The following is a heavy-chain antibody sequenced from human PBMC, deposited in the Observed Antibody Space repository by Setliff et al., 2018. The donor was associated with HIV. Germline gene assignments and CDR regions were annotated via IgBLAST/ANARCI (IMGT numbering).Heavy chain of an antibody. Sequence: GGSLRLSGKASGFAFTNYYMTWIRQAPGKGLEWIAYISSSGTNTHYADSMEGRFTISRDDAKNSLYLQMDSLRAEDTAVYYCVRDRDWAFDYWGQGILVTVSS. CDR2: ISSSGTNT. J-gene: IGHJ4*02. V-gene: IGHV3-11*06. CDR3: VRDRDWAFDY. CDR1: GFAFTNYY. D-gene: IGHD3-9*01.